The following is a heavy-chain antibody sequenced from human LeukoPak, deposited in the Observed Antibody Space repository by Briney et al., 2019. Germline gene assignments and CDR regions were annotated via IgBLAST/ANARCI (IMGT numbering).Heavy chain of an antibody. CDR3: AKVRAPSGWFNSDY. J-gene: IGHJ4*02. Sequence: GGSLRLSCAASGFIFSSYWMSWVRQTPGKGLEWVANIKQDGSEKNYVDSVKGRFTISRDNAKNSLYLQMNSLRAEDTAVYYCAKVRAPSGWFNSDYWGQGTLVTVSS. V-gene: IGHV3-7*01. CDR2: IKQDGSEK. D-gene: IGHD6-19*01. CDR1: GFIFSSYW.